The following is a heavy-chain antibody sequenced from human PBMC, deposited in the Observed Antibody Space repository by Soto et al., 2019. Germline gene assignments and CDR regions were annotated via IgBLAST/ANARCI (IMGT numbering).Heavy chain of an antibody. V-gene: IGHV1-69*06. CDR2: IIPIFSTA. D-gene: IGHD5-18*01. Sequence: QVQLVQSGAEVEKPGSSVKVSCKTSGGTFSSYAISWVRQAPGQGLEWMGGIIPIFSTANYAQKFQGRVTITADRSTNTVYMELSSLRSEDTAVYYCARDLNVRSSYNLDYGGQGPLVTVSS. CDR3: ARDLNVRSSYNLDY. J-gene: IGHJ4*02. CDR1: GGTFSSYA.